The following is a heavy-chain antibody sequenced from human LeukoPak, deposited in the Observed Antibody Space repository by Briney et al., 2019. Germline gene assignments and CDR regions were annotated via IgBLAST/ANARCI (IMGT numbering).Heavy chain of an antibody. V-gene: IGHV3-23*01. CDR2: ISGSGSST. J-gene: IGHJ4*02. CDR3: AKQLGYCSDGSCYFPY. D-gene: IGHD2-15*01. Sequence: GSLRLSCAASGFTFSSYAMSWVRQAPGKGLEWVSSISGSGSSTYYADSVKGRLTVSSDNSKSTLCLQMNSLRAEDTAVYYCAKQLGYCSDGSCYFPYWGQGTLVTVSS. CDR1: GFTFSSYA.